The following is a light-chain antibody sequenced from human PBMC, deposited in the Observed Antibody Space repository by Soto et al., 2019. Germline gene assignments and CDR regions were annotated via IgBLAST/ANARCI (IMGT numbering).Light chain of an antibody. CDR1: SSDVGAYNF. Sequence: QSGLTQPASGSGSPEQSITISCTGTSSDVGAYNFVSWYQHHPDKAPKLMISEVSNRPSGVSDRFSGSKSGNTASLTISGLQAEDEADYYCASLNATSFVFGTGTKVTL. V-gene: IGLV2-14*01. J-gene: IGLJ1*01. CDR3: ASLNATSFV. CDR2: EVS.